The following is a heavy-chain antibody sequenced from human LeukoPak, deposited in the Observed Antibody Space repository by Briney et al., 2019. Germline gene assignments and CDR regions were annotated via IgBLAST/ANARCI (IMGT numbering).Heavy chain of an antibody. J-gene: IGHJ4*02. Sequence: GGSLRLSCAASGFTFRRFWMSWVRQAPGKGLEWVANIKQDGSEKYYVDSVKGRFTISRDNAKNSLYLQMNSLRAEDTAVYYCARDDIATYDYWGQGTQVTVSS. D-gene: IGHD2-15*01. CDR2: IKQDGSEK. CDR1: GFTFRRFW. V-gene: IGHV3-7*01. CDR3: ARDDIATYDY.